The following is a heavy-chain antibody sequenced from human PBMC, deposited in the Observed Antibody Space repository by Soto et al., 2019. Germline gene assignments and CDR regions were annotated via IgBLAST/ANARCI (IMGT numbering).Heavy chain of an antibody. J-gene: IGHJ4*02. CDR3: AKDGGSDSYYFDF. CDR2: IKQDGSEK. V-gene: IGHV3-7*03. Sequence: LRLSCAASGFSFSDYWMTWVRQAPGKGLEWVANIKQDGSEKFYEAPVKGRFTISRDNAKNSLYLQLNGLRPDDTAVYYCAKDGGSDSYYFDFWGQGTLVTVSS. D-gene: IGHD2-21*02. CDR1: GFSFSDYW.